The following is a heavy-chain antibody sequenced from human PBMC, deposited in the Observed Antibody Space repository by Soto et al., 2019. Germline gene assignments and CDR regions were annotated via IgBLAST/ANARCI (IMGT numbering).Heavy chain of an antibody. CDR1: GGSVSSGNYY. CDR2: IYYSGST. V-gene: IGHV4-61*01. J-gene: IGHJ4*02. Sequence: SETLSLTCTVSGGSVSSGNYYWSWIRQPPGKGLEWIGYIYYSGSTNYNPSLKSRVTISVDTSKNQFSLKLSSVTAADTAVYYCARRVDYVWGSYRYSPYVDYWGQGTLVTVSS. D-gene: IGHD3-16*02. CDR3: ARRVDYVWGSYRYSPYVDY.